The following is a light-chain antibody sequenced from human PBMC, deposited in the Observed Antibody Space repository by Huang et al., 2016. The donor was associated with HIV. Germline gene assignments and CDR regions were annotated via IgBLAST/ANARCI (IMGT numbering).Light chain of an antibody. CDR3: QQYNNWPPEIT. Sequence: EIVMTQSPATLSVPPGERATLSCRASHSVSNNLAWYQQKPGQAPRLLIYDASTRATGIPARISGSGSGTEFTLTISTLQSEDFAVYYCQQYNNWPPEITFGQGTRLEIK. J-gene: IGKJ5*01. CDR2: DAS. V-gene: IGKV3-15*01. CDR1: HSVSNN.